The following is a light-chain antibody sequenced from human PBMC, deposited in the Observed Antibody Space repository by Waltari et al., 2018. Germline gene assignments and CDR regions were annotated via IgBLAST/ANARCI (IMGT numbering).Light chain of an antibody. V-gene: IGLV2-8*01. CDR3: SSYAGSSNWV. J-gene: IGLJ3*02. Sequence: QSALTHPPSASGSPGQSVATSCTGTSRYVGTYNHVCWYQQHPGKAPELMIFDVSKWPSGVPDRFSGSKSGNTASLTVSGLQATDEADYYCSSYAGSSNWVFGGGTKLTVL. CDR2: DVS. CDR1: SRYVGTYNH.